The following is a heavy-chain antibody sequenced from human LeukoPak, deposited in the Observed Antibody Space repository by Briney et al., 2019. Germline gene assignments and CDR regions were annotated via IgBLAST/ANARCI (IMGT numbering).Heavy chain of an antibody. CDR3: ARGYYDSSGYGHDAFDI. D-gene: IGHD3-22*01. CDR2: IYHSGGT. Sequence: PSETLSLTCTVSGGSISSGGYSWSWIRQPPGKGLEWIGYIYHSGGTYYNPSLKSRVTISVDRSKNQFSLKLSSVTAADTAVYYCARGYYDSSGYGHDAFDIWGQGTMVTVSS. J-gene: IGHJ3*02. CDR1: GGSISSGGYS. V-gene: IGHV4-30-2*01.